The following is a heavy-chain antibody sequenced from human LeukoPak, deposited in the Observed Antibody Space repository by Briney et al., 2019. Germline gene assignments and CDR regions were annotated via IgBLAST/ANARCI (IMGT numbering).Heavy chain of an antibody. CDR3: ARVFWSGYDDY. D-gene: IGHD3-3*01. J-gene: IGHJ4*02. Sequence: GGSLRLSCAASGFTFSSYSMNWVRQAPGKGLEWVSSISSSSSYIYYADSVKGRFTISRDNAKNSLYLQMNSLRAEDTAVYYCARVFWSGYDDYWGQGTLVTVSS. V-gene: IGHV3-21*01. CDR2: ISSSSSYI. CDR1: GFTFSSYS.